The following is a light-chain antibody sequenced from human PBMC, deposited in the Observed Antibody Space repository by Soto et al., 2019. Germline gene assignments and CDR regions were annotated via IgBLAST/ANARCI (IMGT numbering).Light chain of an antibody. CDR3: QQYKSWPPIT. Sequence: EIVMTQSPATLSVSPGERATLSCRASQSVSILLAWYQQKPGQAPSLLIYGASTRATGVPDRFSGTGSGTEFTLTISSLKSEDYAVYYCQQYKSWPPITFGQGTRLEIK. J-gene: IGKJ5*01. CDR2: GAS. V-gene: IGKV3-15*01. CDR1: QSVSIL.